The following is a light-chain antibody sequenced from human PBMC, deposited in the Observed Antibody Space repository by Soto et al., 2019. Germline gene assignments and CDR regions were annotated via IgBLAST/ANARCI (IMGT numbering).Light chain of an antibody. J-gene: IGLJ2*01. CDR1: SSDVGAYKS. Sequence: QSALTQPRSVSGSPGQSVTISCTGTSSDVGAYKSVTWYQQYPGKVPKLIIHDVSERPSGVPDRFSGSKSGNTASLTISGLQAEDEADYYCCSYAGSYTFGFGGGTKLTVL. CDR2: DVS. CDR3: CSYAGSYTFG. V-gene: IGLV2-11*01.